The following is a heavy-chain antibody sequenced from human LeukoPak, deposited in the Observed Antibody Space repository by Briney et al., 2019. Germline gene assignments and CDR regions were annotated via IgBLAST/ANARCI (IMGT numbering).Heavy chain of an antibody. J-gene: IGHJ4*02. CDR1: GGSISSSSYY. V-gene: IGHV4-39*01. D-gene: IGHD5-12*01. Sequence: SETLSLTCTVSGGSISSSSYYWGWIRQPPGKGLEWIGSIYYSGSTYYNPSLKSRVTISVDTSKNQFSLKLSSVTAADTAVYYCARRVITTIVATIAQPYFDYWGQGTLVTVSS. CDR2: IYYSGST. CDR3: ARRVITTIVATIAQPYFDY.